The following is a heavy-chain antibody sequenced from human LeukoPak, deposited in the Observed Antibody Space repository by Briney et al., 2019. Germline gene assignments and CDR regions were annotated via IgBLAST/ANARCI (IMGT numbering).Heavy chain of an antibody. CDR2: ISGSGGST. D-gene: IGHD2-15*01. CDR1: GFTFSSYA. J-gene: IGHJ4*02. CDR3: ARDRGGGSCLSCGTRIDY. Sequence: GGSLRLSCAASGFTFSSYAMSWVRQAPGKGLEWVSAISGSGGSTYYADSVKGRFTISRDNSKNTLYLQMNSLRAEDTAVYYCARDRGGGSCLSCGTRIDYWGQGTLVTVSS. V-gene: IGHV3-23*01.